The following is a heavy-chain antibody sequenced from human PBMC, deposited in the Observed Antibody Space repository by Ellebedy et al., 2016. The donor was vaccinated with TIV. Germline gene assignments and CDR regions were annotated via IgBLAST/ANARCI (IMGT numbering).Heavy chain of an antibody. CDR1: GGSISSYY. CDR2: IYTSGST. D-gene: IGHD1-26*01. Sequence: SETLSLXXTVSGGSISSYYWSWIRQPAGKGLEWIGRIYTSGSTNYNPSLKSRVTTSVDTSKNQFSLKLSSVTAADTAVYYCARDRRVGADYWFNPWGQGTLVTVSS. J-gene: IGHJ5*02. V-gene: IGHV4-4*07. CDR3: ARDRRVGADYWFNP.